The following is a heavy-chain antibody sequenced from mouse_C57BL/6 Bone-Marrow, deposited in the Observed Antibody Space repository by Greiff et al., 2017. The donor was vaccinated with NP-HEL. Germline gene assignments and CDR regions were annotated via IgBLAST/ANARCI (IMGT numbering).Heavy chain of an antibody. CDR1: GFTFSSYA. J-gene: IGHJ1*03. V-gene: IGHV5-4*01. CDR2: ISDGGSYT. Sequence: EVQRVESGGGLVKPGGSLKLSCAASGFTFSSYAMSWVRQTPEKRLEWVATISDGGSYTYYPDNVKGRFTISRDNAKNNLYLQMSHLKSEDTAMYYCARGELRYPCSYFDVWGTGTTVTVSS. D-gene: IGHD1-1*01. CDR3: ARGELRYPCSYFDV.